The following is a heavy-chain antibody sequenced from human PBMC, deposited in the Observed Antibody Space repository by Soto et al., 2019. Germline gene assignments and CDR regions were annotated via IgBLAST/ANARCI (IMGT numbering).Heavy chain of an antibody. V-gene: IGHV3-33*01. CDR1: GFTFSSDG. J-gene: IGHJ6*04. D-gene: IGHD3-10*01. Sequence: PGVSLRLSCAASGFTFSSDGRHWARQAPGKGLEWVAVIWYDGSNKYYADSVKGRFTISRDNSKNTLYLQMNSLRAEDTAVYYCAREAFGHGSYYYGMDGWGKGTTVTVSS. CDR3: AREAFGHGSYYYGMDG. CDR2: IWYDGSNK.